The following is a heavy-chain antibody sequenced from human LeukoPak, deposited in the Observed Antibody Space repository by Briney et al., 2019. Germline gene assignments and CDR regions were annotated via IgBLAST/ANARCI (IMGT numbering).Heavy chain of an antibody. CDR3: ARGGVVPAARNWFDP. V-gene: IGHV4-59*12. CDR1: GGSISSYY. J-gene: IGHJ5*02. D-gene: IGHD2-2*01. Sequence: ASETLSLTCTVSGGSISSYYWSWIRQPPGKGLEWIGYIYYSGSTNYNPSLKSRVTISVDTSKNQFSLKLSSVTAADTAVYYCARGGVVPAARNWFDPWGQGTLVTVSS. CDR2: IYYSGST.